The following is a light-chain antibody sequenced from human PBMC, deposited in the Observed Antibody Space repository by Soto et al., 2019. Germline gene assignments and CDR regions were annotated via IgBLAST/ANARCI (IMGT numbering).Light chain of an antibody. CDR1: DSNIGAGYD. J-gene: IGLJ2*01. V-gene: IGLV1-40*01. Sequence: QSVLTQPPSVSGAPGQRVTISCTGSDSNIGAGYDVHWYQQLPGTAPKLLIYGDNNRPSGVPDRFSASKSDTSASLTITGIQAEDEADYYCQSHDTSLSGSRIFGGGTKLTVL. CDR2: GDN. CDR3: QSHDTSLSGSRI.